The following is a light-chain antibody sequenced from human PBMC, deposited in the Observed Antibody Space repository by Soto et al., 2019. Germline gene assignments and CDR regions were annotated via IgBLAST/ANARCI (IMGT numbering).Light chain of an antibody. Sequence: QSVLTQPPSVSAAPGQKVTISCSGSSSNIGRNYVSWYQHLPRTGPTLLIYDNNKRPSGIPDRFSGFKSGASATLGITGLQTGDEADYFCGTWDSNLSAVVFGGGTKLTVL. V-gene: IGLV1-51*01. CDR2: DNN. J-gene: IGLJ2*01. CDR1: SSNIGRNY. CDR3: GTWDSNLSAVV.